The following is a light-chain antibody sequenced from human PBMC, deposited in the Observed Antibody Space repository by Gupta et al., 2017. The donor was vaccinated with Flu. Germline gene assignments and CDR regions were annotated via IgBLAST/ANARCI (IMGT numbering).Light chain of an antibody. CDR1: QSSGSN. Sequence: EIVMTQSPATLSVSPGERATLSCRASQSSGSNLAWYQQKPGQAPRLLIYGASTRATGIPARFSGSGSGTAFTLSISSLQSEDFAVHYCQQYDSWPPWTFGQGTKVEIK. V-gene: IGKV3-15*01. CDR2: GAS. J-gene: IGKJ1*01. CDR3: QQYDSWPPWT.